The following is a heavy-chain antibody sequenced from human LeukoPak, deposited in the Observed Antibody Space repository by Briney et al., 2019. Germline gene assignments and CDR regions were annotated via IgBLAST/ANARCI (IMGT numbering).Heavy chain of an antibody. Sequence: SKTLSPAGSVSDGAISSSYWSWIRQPPGKGLDWIGSIYYSGSTNYNPFLKSRVTTSVDTSKNQFSLTLSSVTAADTAVYYCARHYQYCSGGSCYNNWFDPWGQGTLVTVSS. V-gene: IGHV4-59*08. CDR3: ARHYQYCSGGSCYNNWFDP. CDR2: IYYSGST. CDR1: DGAISSSY. J-gene: IGHJ5*02. D-gene: IGHD2-15*01.